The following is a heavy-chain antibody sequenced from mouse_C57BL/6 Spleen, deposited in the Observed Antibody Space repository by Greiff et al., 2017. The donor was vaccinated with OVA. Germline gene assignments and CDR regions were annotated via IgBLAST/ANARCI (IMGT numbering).Heavy chain of an antibody. D-gene: IGHD1-3*01. CDR1: GFTFSDFG. V-gene: IGHV5-17*01. CDR3: ARSSIDY. CDR2: ISSGSSTI. J-gene: IGHJ2*01. Sequence: DVKLVESGGGLVKPGGSLKLSCAASGFTFSDFGMHWVRQAPEKGLEWVAYISSGSSTIYYADTVKGRFTISRDNAKNTLFLQMTSLRSEDTAMYYCARSSIDYWGQGTTLTVSS.